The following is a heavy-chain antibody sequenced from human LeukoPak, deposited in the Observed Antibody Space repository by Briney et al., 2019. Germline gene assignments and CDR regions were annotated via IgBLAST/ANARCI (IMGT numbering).Heavy chain of an antibody. CDR3: ARDRYCSSTSCPANYYYYYGMDV. J-gene: IGHJ6*02. V-gene: IGHV1-18*01. CDR1: GYTFTSYG. CDR2: ISAYKGNT. D-gene: IGHD2-2*01. Sequence: ASVKVSCKASGYTFTSYGISWVRHAPGQGLQWMGWISAYKGNTKYAQKLQGRVTMTTDTSTSTAYMELRSLRSDDTAVYYCARDRYCSSTSCPANYYYYYGMDVWGQGTTVTVSS.